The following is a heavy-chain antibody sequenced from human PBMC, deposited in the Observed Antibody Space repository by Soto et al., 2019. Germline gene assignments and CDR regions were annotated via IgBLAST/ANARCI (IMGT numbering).Heavy chain of an antibody. J-gene: IGHJ6*02. CDR2: IYYSGST. Sequence: PSETLSLTCTVSGGSVSSGSYYWSWIRQPPGKGLEWIGYIYYSGSTYYNPSLKSRVTISVDTSKNQFSLKLSSVTAAATAVYYCARDPLNIVVVPGARDLAPYYYYGMDVWGQGTTVTVSS. CDR3: ARDPLNIVVVPGARDLAPYYYYGMDV. D-gene: IGHD2-2*01. CDR1: GGSVSSGSYY. V-gene: IGHV4-61*01.